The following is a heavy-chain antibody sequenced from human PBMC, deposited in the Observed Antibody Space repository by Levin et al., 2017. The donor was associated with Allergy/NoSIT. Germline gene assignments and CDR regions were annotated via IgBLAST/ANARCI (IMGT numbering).Heavy chain of an antibody. CDR1: GGSFSGYY. V-gene: IGHV4-34*01. CDR3: ARLNTAEIDY. D-gene: IGHD5-18*01. Sequence: PSSTLSLTCAVYGGSFSGYYWSWIRQPPGKGLEWIVALPPLGRPPSPPSLPSRVTISVDTSKNQFSLKLSSVTAADTAVYYCARLNTAEIDYWGQGTLVTVSS. CDR2: LPPLGRP. J-gene: IGHJ4*02.